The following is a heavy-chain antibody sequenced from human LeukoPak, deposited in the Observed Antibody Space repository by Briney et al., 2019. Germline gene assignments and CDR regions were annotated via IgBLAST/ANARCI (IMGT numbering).Heavy chain of an antibody. CDR3: ARDIARGAFDY. Sequence: GGSLRLSCAASGFTFSSYSMNWVRQAPGKGLEWVSSISSSSSYIYYADSVKGRFTISRDNAKNSLYLQMNSLRAEDTAVYYCARDIARGAFDYWGQGTLVIVSS. V-gene: IGHV3-21*01. D-gene: IGHD3-10*01. CDR2: ISSSSSYI. CDR1: GFTFSSYS. J-gene: IGHJ4*02.